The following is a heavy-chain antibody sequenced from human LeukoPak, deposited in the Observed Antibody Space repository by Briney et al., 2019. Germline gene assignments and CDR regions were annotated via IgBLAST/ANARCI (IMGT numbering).Heavy chain of an antibody. J-gene: IGHJ4*02. Sequence: SETLSLTCTVSGSSISSYYWSWIRQPPGKGLEWIGYIYYSGSTNYNPSLKSRVTISVDTSKNQFSLKLSSVTAADTAVYYCARQYTGGSYPFDYWGQGTLVTVSS. CDR1: GSSISSYY. D-gene: IGHD2-8*02. CDR3: ARQYTGGSYPFDY. V-gene: IGHV4-59*08. CDR2: IYYSGST.